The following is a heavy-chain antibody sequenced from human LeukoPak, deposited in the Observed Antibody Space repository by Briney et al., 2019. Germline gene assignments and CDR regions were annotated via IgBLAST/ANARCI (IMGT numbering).Heavy chain of an antibody. Sequence: PGGSLRLSCAASGFTFSNYAMTWVRQAPGKGLEWVSAISGSGTSTYYADSVKGRSTISGDNSKNTLYLQMNSLRAEDTAVYYCARANSVTYSYYFDFWGQGTLVTVSS. CDR3: ARANSVTYSYYFDF. D-gene: IGHD1-26*01. CDR1: GFTFSNYA. J-gene: IGHJ4*02. CDR2: ISGSGTST. V-gene: IGHV3-23*01.